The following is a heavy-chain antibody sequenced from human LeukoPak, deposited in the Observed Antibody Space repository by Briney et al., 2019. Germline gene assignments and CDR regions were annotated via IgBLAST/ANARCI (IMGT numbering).Heavy chain of an antibody. CDR1: GYSISSGYY. D-gene: IGHD6-6*01. J-gene: IGHJ5*02. Sequence: SETLSLTCTVSGYSISSGYYWGWIRQPPGKGLEWIGSIYHSGSTYYNPSLKSRVTISVDTSKNQFSLKLSSVTAAHTAVYYCAQITKSSSSERWFDPWGQGTLVTVSS. CDR2: IYHSGST. V-gene: IGHV4-38-2*02. CDR3: AQITKSSSSERWFDP.